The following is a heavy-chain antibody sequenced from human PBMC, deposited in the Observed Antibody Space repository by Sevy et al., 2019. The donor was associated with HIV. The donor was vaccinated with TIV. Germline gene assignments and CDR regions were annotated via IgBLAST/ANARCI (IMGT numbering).Heavy chain of an antibody. Sequence: GGCLRLSCAASGLNVSDYFMNWIRQAPGKRPEWVSYISSSGTIIYYADSVKGRFTISRDNAKNSLYLQMNSLRAEDTAIYYCARDLASGSFFSLYFDYWGQGTLVTVSS. V-gene: IGHV3-11*01. D-gene: IGHD3-10*01. J-gene: IGHJ4*02. CDR3: ARDLASGSFFSLYFDY. CDR1: GLNVSDYF. CDR2: ISSSGTII.